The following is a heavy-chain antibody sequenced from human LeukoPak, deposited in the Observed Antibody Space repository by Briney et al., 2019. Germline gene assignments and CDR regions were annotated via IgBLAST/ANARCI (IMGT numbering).Heavy chain of an antibody. J-gene: IGHJ4*02. Sequence: ASVKVSCKVSGYTLTELSMHWVRQAPGKGREWMGGFDPEDGETIYAQKFRGRVTMTEDTSTGAAYMELSSLRSEDTAVYYCATDRLWYTGTYSDYWRQGTLVTVCS. CDR1: GYTLTELS. CDR3: ATDRLWYTGTYSDY. D-gene: IGHD1-26*01. CDR2: FDPEDGET. V-gene: IGHV1-24*01.